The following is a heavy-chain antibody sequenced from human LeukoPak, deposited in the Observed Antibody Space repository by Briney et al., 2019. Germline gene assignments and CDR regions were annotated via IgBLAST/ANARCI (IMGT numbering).Heavy chain of an antibody. V-gene: IGHV4-39*01. CDR1: GGSISSSSYY. Sequence: SETLSLTCTVSGGSISSSSYYWGWIRQPPGKGLELIRCIYYIGSTYYKPSFKSRVTISVDTSKNQFFLKLSSFDAGDTAVFYCASPKTYSYDSSGYYSFDYWGQGTLVTVSS. J-gene: IGHJ4*02. D-gene: IGHD3-22*01. CDR2: IYYIGST. CDR3: ASPKTYSYDSSGYYSFDY.